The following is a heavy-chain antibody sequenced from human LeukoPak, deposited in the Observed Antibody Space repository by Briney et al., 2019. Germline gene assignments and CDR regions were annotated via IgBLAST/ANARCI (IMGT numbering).Heavy chain of an antibody. V-gene: IGHV1-46*01. Sequence: ASVKVSCKASGYTFTSYYMHWVRQAPGQGLEWMGIINPSGGSTSYAQKFQGRVTMTRDMSTSTVYMELSSLRSEDMAVYYCARDPGSSGYYNYYMDIWGKGTTVTVSS. CDR2: INPSGGST. CDR1: GYTFTSYY. J-gene: IGHJ6*03. CDR3: ARDPGSSGYYNYYMDI. D-gene: IGHD6-19*01.